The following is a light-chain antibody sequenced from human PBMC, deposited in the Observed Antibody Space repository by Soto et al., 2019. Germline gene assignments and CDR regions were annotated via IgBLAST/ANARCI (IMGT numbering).Light chain of an antibody. CDR1: QNIYSN. CDR3: LQYHNFWA. V-gene: IGKV3-15*01. Sequence: EIVLTQSPRTLSLSPGERTPLSFKASQNIYSNIAWYQQRPGRAPKLLIYRASTRDTGVPARFSGSGSGTEFTFTISSLQSDDFAAYSCLQYHNFWAFGQGTRLDIK. CDR2: RAS. J-gene: IGKJ5*01.